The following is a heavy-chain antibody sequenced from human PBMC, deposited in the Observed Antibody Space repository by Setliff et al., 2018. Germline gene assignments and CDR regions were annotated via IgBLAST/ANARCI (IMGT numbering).Heavy chain of an antibody. Sequence: GSLRLSCAASGFGFSSYAMSWVRQAPGKGLEWVSTIIGSGISTYYADSVQGRVTISRDNHKNTLHLQMNSLRVEDTAIYYCAKSPHDFWSGRVFFDYWGQGMLVTVSS. J-gene: IGHJ4*01. D-gene: IGHD3-3*01. CDR2: IIGSGIST. CDR3: AKSPHDFWSGRVFFDY. V-gene: IGHV3-23*01. CDR1: GFGFSSYA.